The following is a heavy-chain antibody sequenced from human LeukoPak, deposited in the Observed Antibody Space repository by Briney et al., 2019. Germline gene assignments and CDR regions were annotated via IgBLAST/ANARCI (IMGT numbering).Heavy chain of an antibody. V-gene: IGHV1-18*01. J-gene: IGHJ5*02. CDR2: ISGYNGNT. CDR1: GYSFSSCS. D-gene: IGHD1-7*01. CDR3: ARGLNWNYDLGWVAP. Sequence: ASVKVSCKASGYSFSSCSMSWVRQAPGQGLEWMGWISGYNGNTNYAQKFQGRVTLTTDTSTSTAYMELRSLRFDDTAIYYCARGLNWNYDLGWVAPWGQGTLVAVSS.